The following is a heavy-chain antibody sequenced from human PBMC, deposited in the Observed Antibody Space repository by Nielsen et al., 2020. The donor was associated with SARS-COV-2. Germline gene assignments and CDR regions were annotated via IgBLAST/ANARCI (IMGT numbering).Heavy chain of an antibody. J-gene: IGHJ6*02. CDR1: GGSISSGGFY. Sequence: SETLSLTCTVSGGSISSGGFYWSWIRQHPGKGLEWIGYIYFTGRTSYNPSLKSRVAMSVDTSKNQFSLDLKSVTAADTAVYYCAREASEYDHYKYGMDVWGLGATVTVSS. CDR2: IYFTGRT. D-gene: IGHD5-12*01. V-gene: IGHV4-31*03. CDR3: AREASEYDHYKYGMDV.